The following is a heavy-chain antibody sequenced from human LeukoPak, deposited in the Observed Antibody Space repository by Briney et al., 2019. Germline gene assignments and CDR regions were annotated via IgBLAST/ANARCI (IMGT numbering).Heavy chain of an antibody. J-gene: IGHJ6*03. D-gene: IGHD5-18*01. CDR1: GFIVGDTH. Sequence: HPGGSLRLSCAGSGFIVGDTHMTWARQAPGKGLEWVSLVYSGITTHYADSVKGRFSISRDHSNNILYLQMNTLRAEDTAVYYCARLQGYSLGYQYFYYMDVWGTGTTVTVSS. CDR3: ARLQGYSLGYQYFYYMDV. CDR2: VYSGITT. V-gene: IGHV3-53*01.